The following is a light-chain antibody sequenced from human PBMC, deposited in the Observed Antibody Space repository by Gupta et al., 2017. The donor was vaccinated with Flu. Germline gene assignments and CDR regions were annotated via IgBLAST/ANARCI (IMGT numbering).Light chain of an antibody. CDR3: QQYDNWPLT. J-gene: IGKJ4*01. V-gene: IGKV3-15*01. Sequence: GERATLSCKASQSVNSHFAWYQQKPGQAPRLLIYGASTRATGIPARFSGSGSGTEFTLTISSLQSEDVAVYYCQQYDNWPLTFGGGTKVEIK. CDR1: QSVNSH. CDR2: GAS.